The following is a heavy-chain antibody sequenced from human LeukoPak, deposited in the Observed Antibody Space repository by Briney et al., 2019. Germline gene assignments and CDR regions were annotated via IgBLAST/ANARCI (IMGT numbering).Heavy chain of an antibody. CDR3: ARSYCTSTSCFHLDY. D-gene: IGHD2-2*01. J-gene: IGHJ4*02. CDR1: GNIFSDYC. Sequence: GESLKISCKASGNIFSDYCIAWVRQMPGKGLEWMGIICPGDSDARYSPSFQGQVTISADKSISTAYLQWSSLKASDTAMYYCARSYCTSTSCFHLDYWGQGTLVTASS. CDR2: ICPGDSDA. V-gene: IGHV5-51*01.